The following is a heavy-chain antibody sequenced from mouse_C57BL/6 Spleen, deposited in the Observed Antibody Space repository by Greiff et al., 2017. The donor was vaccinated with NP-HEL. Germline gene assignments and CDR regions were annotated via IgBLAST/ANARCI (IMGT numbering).Heavy chain of an antibody. Sequence: QVHVKQSGAELVKPGASVKLSCKASGYTFTSYWMHWVKQRPGQGLEWIGMIHPNSGSTNYNEKFKSKATLTVDKSSSTAYMQLSSLTSEDSAVYYCARTGDGYPSFAYWGQGTLVTVSA. D-gene: IGHD2-3*01. J-gene: IGHJ3*01. CDR2: IHPNSGST. CDR1: GYTFTSYW. V-gene: IGHV1-64*01. CDR3: ARTGDGYPSFAY.